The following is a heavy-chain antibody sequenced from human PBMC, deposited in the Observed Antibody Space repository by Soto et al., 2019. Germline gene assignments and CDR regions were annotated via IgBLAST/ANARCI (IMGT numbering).Heavy chain of an antibody. CDR3: AKIRDSSSINY. CDR2: INPIGGST. J-gene: IGHJ4*02. D-gene: IGHD6-13*01. Sequence: ASVKVSCKASGYTFTKYYMHWVRQPPGQGLEWVGIINPIGGSTTYAQNFQGRVTMTRDTSTSTVYMELSSLRSDDTAVYYCAKIRDSSSINYWGQGTLVTVSS. CDR1: GYTFTKYY. V-gene: IGHV1-46*01.